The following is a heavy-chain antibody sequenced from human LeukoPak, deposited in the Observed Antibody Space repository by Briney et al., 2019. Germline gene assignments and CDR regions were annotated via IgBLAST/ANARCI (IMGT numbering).Heavy chain of an antibody. D-gene: IGHD3-10*01. CDR3: ARGGLLWSSGGYFDY. Sequence: PGGSLRLSCAASGFTFSSYSMNWVRQAPGKGLEWVSSISSSSSYIYYADSVKGRFTISRGNAKNSLYLQVNSLRAEDTAVYYCARGGLLWSSGGYFDYWGQGTLVTVSS. CDR1: GFTFSSYS. J-gene: IGHJ4*02. CDR2: ISSSSSYI. V-gene: IGHV3-21*01.